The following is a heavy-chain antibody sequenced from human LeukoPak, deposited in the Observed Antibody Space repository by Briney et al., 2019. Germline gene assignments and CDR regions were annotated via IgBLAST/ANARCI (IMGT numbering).Heavy chain of an antibody. CDR2: ISDDGSNK. CDR3: ATRTSGAFDF. V-gene: IGHV3-30-3*01. Sequence: GSSLRLSCAASGFTFSNYAVHWVRQAPGKGLEWVALISDDGSNKYYTNSVKGRFTISRDNSKNTLYLQMNSLRAEDTAVYYCATRTSGAFDFWGQGTMVIVS. J-gene: IGHJ3*01. CDR1: GFTFSNYA.